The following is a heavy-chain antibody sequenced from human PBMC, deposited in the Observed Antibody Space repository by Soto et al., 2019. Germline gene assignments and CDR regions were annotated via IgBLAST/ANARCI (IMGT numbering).Heavy chain of an antibody. CDR2: VYYSGST. CDR3: ARKSGAGTMWYYYYGMDV. CDR1: GGDITNYY. V-gene: IGHV4-59*01. Sequence: WETLSLTGTRSGGDITNYYWSWIRQPPGKGLEWIGYVYYSGSTKYNPSLKSRVTISVDTSKNQFSLKLSSVTAADTAVYYCARKSGAGTMWYYYYGMDVWGQGTTVTVSS. J-gene: IGHJ6*02. D-gene: IGHD6-19*01.